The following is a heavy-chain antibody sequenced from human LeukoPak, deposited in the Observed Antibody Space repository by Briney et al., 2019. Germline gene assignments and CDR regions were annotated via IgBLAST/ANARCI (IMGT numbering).Heavy chain of an antibody. CDR2: ISYDGSNK. V-gene: IGHV3-30*18. CDR3: AKDRVGDLDY. CDR1: GFTFSSYG. Sequence: PGGSPRLSCAASGFTFSSYGMHWVRQAPGKGLEWVAVISYDGSNKYYADSVKGRFTISRDNSKNTLYLRMNSLRAEDTAVYYCAKDRVGDLDYWGQGTLVTVSS. J-gene: IGHJ4*02. D-gene: IGHD4-17*01.